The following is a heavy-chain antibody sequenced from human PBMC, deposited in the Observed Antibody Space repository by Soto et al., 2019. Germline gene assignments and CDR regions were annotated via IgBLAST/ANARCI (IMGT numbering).Heavy chain of an antibody. CDR2: VYFSGST. D-gene: IGHD3-16*01. CDR3: ARIPVDTYMIYWSDP. V-gene: IGHV4-61*01. J-gene: IGHJ5*02. CDR1: GDSVSSGNYY. Sequence: LSLTCTVSGDSVSSGNYYWSWIRQPPGKGLEWIGYVYFSGSTNYNPSLKSRVTMSLDTSRNLFSLRLESVTAADTAVYYCARIPVDTYMIYWSDPWGQGTLVTVSS.